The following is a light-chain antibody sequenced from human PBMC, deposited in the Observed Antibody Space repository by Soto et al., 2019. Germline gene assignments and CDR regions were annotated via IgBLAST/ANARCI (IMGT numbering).Light chain of an antibody. V-gene: IGKV3-15*01. CDR2: GAS. CDR1: QSVSSN. CDR3: QKYNNWPRK. Sequence: ETVITHSPAALSVSPVEGATLSCMASQSVSSNLAWYQQKPGQAPRLLIYGASTRATGIPARFSGSGSGTAFTLTISSLQSEDFAVYYCQKYNNWPRKFGQGTKVDIK. J-gene: IGKJ1*01.